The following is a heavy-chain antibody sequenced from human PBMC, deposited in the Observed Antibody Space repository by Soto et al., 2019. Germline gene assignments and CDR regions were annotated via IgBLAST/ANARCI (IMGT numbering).Heavy chain of an antibody. CDR2: ISTQSGTT. Sequence: QVQLVQSGVEVKKPGASMKISCRTSGYTFTNYAINWVRQAPGQGLEWVAWISTQSGTTKYGQRLQGRVTVTTDTSTSTAYMELRNLRSDDTALYYCARGGYKDSWGQGILVTVSS. J-gene: IGHJ4*02. CDR1: GYTFTNYA. D-gene: IGHD5-12*01. CDR3: ARGGYKDS. V-gene: IGHV1-18*01.